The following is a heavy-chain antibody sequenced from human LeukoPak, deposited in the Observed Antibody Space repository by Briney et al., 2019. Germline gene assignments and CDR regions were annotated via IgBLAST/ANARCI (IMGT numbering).Heavy chain of an antibody. CDR1: GFVCNAYS. CDR3: ARGAYSSGWAYFDH. J-gene: IGHJ4*02. CDR2: ISGGTNTV. D-gene: IGHD6-19*01. Sequence: GGSLRLSGAASGFVCNAYSFHWVRQAPGKGLEWVSSISGGTNTVNYADSVKGRFTISRDNAKNSLYLHMDSLRAEDTAVYYCARGAYSSGWAYFDHWGQGTLVTVSS. V-gene: IGHV3-21*01.